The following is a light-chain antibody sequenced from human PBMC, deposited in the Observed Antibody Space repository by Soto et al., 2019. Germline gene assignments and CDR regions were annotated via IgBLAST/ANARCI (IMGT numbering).Light chain of an antibody. CDR1: SGDVGAYNY. J-gene: IGLJ2*01. CDR3: SAFTTPGTLV. CDR2: DVT. V-gene: IGLV2-14*01. Sequence: QSALTQPASVSGSPGQSITISCTGSSGDVGAYNYVSWFQQYPGKAPKIILYDVTSRPSGVSNRFSGSKSGNTASLTISGLQAEHEDDYYCSAFTTPGTLVLGGGTKLTVL.